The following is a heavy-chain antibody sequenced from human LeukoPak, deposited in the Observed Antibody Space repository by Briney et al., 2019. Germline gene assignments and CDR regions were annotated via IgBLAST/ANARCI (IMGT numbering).Heavy chain of an antibody. CDR1: GYTFTTYY. D-gene: IGHD1-14*01. J-gene: IGHJ6*03. CDR3: ARGPGSPDRYMDV. Sequence: GASVNVSCRASGYTFTTYYINWVPQASGQGREGRGWMNTNSGNTGYAQKFQGRVTMTRNTSISTAYMELSSLRSEDTAVYYCARGPGSPDRYMDVWGKGTTVTVSS. CDR2: MNTNSGNT. V-gene: IGHV1-8*01.